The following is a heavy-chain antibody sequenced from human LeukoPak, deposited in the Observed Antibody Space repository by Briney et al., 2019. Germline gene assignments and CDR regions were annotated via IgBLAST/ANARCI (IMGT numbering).Heavy chain of an antibody. D-gene: IGHD2-2*01. Sequence: QPGGSLRLSCAASGFTFSSYSMNWVRQAPGKGLEWVSYISSSSSTIYYADSVKGRFTISRDNAKNSLYLQMNSLRAEDTAVYYCARAPGDIVVVPATYYYYMDVWGKGTTVTVSS. CDR1: GFTFSSYS. V-gene: IGHV3-48*01. CDR3: ARAPGDIVVVPATYYYYMDV. CDR2: ISSSSSTI. J-gene: IGHJ6*03.